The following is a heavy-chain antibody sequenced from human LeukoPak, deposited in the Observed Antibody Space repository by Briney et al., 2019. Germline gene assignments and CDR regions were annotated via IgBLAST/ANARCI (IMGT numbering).Heavy chain of an antibody. CDR2: INPNSGGT. D-gene: IGHD3-3*01. CDR1: GYTFTGDY. Sequence: ASVKVSCKASGYTFTGDYMHWVRQAPGQGLEWMGWINPNSGGTNYAQKFQGRVTMTRDTSISTAYMELSRLRSDDTAVYYCARDTARITIFGVTKYMDVWGKGTTVTVSS. J-gene: IGHJ6*03. V-gene: IGHV1-2*02. CDR3: ARDTARITIFGVTKYMDV.